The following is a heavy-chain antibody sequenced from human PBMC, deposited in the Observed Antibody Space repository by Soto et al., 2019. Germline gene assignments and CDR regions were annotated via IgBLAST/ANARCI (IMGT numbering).Heavy chain of an antibody. CDR1: FGSIASNSYH. D-gene: IGHD2-15*01. Sequence: PSETLSLTCSVSFGSIASNSYHWGWIRQPXGKGLEWXGSXXYXGXXXYXXSLKSRVTISADTSKKQFSLRLDSATAADTAVYYCARLVVVAPVANVWGQGALVTVSS. CDR2: XXYXGXX. CDR3: ARLVVVAPVANV. J-gene: IGHJ4*02. V-gene: IGHV4-39*01.